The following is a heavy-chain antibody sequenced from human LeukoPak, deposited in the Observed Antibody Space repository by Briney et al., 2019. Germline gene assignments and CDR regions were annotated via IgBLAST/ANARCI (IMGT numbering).Heavy chain of an antibody. CDR2: IYTTGST. Sequence: SETLSLTCTVSGGSISSGSYYWSWIRQPAGKGLEWIGHIYTTGSTNYNPSLKSRVTISVDTSKTQFSLKLSSVTAADTAVYYCARVRPYCSGGSCYVYWFDPWGQGTLVTVSS. V-gene: IGHV4-61*09. J-gene: IGHJ5*02. D-gene: IGHD2-15*01. CDR3: ARVRPYCSGGSCYVYWFDP. CDR1: GGSISSGSYY.